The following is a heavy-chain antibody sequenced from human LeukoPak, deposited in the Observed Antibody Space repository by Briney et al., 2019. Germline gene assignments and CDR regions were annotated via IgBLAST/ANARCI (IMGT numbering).Heavy chain of an antibody. J-gene: IGHJ4*02. CDR3: ASFLSYGDYSFRERYPLYDY. CDR2: ISAYNGNT. CDR1: GYTFTSYG. Sequence: ASVKVSCKASGYTFTSYGISWVRQAPGQGLEWMGWISAYNGNTNYAQKLQGRVTMTTDTSTSTAYMELRSLRSDDTAVYYCASFLSYGDYSFRERYPLYDYWGQGTLVTVSS. D-gene: IGHD4-17*01. V-gene: IGHV1-18*04.